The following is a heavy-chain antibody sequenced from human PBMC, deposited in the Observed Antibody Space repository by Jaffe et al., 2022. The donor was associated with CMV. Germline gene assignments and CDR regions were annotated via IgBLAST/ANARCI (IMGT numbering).Heavy chain of an antibody. J-gene: IGHJ5*02. CDR2: IYYSGST. CDR1: GGSISSYY. V-gene: IGHV4-59*01. Sequence: QVQLQESGPGLVKPSETLSLTCTVSGGSISSYYWSWIRQPPGKGLEWIGYIYYSGSTNYNPSLKSRVTISVDTSKNQFSLKLSSVTAADTAVYYCALFNVEGWFDPWGQGTLVTVSS. CDR3: ALFNVEGWFDP. D-gene: IGHD2-8*01.